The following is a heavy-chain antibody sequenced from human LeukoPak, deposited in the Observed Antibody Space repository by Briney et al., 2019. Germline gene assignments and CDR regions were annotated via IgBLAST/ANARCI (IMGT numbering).Heavy chain of an antibody. J-gene: IGHJ4*02. CDR1: GGSISSYY. CDR3: GGGDYFYFDF. D-gene: IGHD4-17*01. V-gene: IGHV4-59*08. Sequence: SSETLSLTCTVSGGSISSYYWSWIRQPPGKGLEWIGYMYYSGSTNYNPSLKSRVTISVDTSKNQFSLKLSSVTAADTAVYYCGGGDYFYFDFWGQGTLVTVSS. CDR2: MYYSGST.